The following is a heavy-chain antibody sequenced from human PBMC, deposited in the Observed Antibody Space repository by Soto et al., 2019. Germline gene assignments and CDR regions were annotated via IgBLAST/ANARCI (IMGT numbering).Heavy chain of an antibody. V-gene: IGHV4-34*01. Sequence: LSLTCAVDGGSLSGYYWSWIRQSPGKGLEWIGEINHRGSSDYNPSLKSRVTLSIDASKNHVTLELTSVTAADTAVYYCARSDNRNSLYGVDVWGQGTAVTVSS. J-gene: IGHJ6*02. CDR1: GGSLSGYY. D-gene: IGHD1-7*01. CDR3: ARSDNRNSLYGVDV. CDR2: INHRGSS.